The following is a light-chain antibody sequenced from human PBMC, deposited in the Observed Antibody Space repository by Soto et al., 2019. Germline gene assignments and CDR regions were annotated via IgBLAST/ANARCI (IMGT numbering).Light chain of an antibody. Sequence: EIVMTQSPATLSVSPGERATLSCRASQSVSHNLAWYQQKPGQAPRLLFYGASTRATGIPARFSGSGSVTDFTPTISSLHSEYFARYYCQQSNNWPYTFGQGTKLEIK. CDR3: QQSNNWPYT. CDR1: QSVSHN. V-gene: IGKV3-15*01. J-gene: IGKJ2*01. CDR2: GAS.